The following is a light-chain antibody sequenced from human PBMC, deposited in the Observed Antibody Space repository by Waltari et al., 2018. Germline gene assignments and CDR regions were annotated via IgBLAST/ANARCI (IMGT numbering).Light chain of an antibody. Sequence: QSALTQPASVSGSPGQSITIPCTGTSSDNGTYNYVSWYQQRPGQAPKLMIYDVNNRPSGVSSRFSGSKSGNTASLTISGLQSEDEAEYYCSSYRSSVIYVFGTGTKVTVL. J-gene: IGLJ1*01. CDR1: SSDNGTYNY. CDR3: SSYRSSVIYV. CDR2: DVN. V-gene: IGLV2-14*01.